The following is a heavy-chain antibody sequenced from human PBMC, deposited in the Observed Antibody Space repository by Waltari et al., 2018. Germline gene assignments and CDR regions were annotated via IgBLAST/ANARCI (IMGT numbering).Heavy chain of an antibody. CDR2: ISSDGSRK. V-gene: IGHV3-30*03. J-gene: IGHJ6*02. CDR1: GFTFSSSG. D-gene: IGHD2-8*02. Sequence: QVQLVESGGGVVQPGRSLRLSCAASGFTFSSSGMDWVRQTPGLGLEWVAVISSDGSRKSYADSVKGRFSISRDNSKNSLSLEMNSLRPEDTAVYYCASCTGGNCYYYGFDVWGQGTTVTVSS. CDR3: ASCTGGNCYYYGFDV.